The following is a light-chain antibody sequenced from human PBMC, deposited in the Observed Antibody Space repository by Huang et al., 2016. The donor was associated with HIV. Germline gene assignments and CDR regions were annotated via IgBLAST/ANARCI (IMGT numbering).Light chain of an antibody. CDR1: QIITTY. V-gene: IGKV1-39*01. J-gene: IGKJ2*01. CDR2: ATS. Sequence: DIQMTQSPPSLSASLGDRVTITCRASQIITTYLNWYLHKPGEAPDLLTHATSHSQNGVTSRFSGGGSGTDFTLTITKLQPEDVASYYCQQSYTLPYTFGRGTKVDIK. CDR3: QQSYTLPYT.